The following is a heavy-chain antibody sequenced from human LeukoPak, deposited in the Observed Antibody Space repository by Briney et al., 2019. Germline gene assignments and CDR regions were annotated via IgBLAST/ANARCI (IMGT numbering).Heavy chain of an antibody. V-gene: IGHV3-23*01. Sequence: GGSLRLSCAVSGFTFSHYAMNWVRQAPGKGLEWVSTIGASGANTYYAESVKGRFTMSRDNSKNTVYLQMNSLRVEDTAIYYCAKRRMEWLFFGYSFDSWGQGALVTVSS. CDR2: IGASGANT. D-gene: IGHD3-3*01. J-gene: IGHJ4*02. CDR1: GFTFSHYA. CDR3: AKRRMEWLFFGYSFDS.